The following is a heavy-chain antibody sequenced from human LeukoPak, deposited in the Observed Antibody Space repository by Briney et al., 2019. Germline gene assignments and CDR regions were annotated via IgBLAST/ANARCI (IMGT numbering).Heavy chain of an antibody. J-gene: IGHJ4*02. D-gene: IGHD6-19*01. CDR2: IRSDSSNQ. Sequence: GGSLRLSCAASAFRFSSYGMHWVRQAPGKGPEWVAFIRSDSSNQYYADSVKGQFTISRDNSKNTLYLQMNSLRAEDTAVYYCAKVPLSSSGWDREYYFDYWGQGTLVTVSS. CDR3: AKVPLSSSGWDREYYFDY. V-gene: IGHV3-30*02. CDR1: AFRFSSYG.